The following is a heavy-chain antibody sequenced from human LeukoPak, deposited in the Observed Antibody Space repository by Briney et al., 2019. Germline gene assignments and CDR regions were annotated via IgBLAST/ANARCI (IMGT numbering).Heavy chain of an antibody. J-gene: IGHJ4*02. CDR1: GFTFEDYA. CDR2: ISWNSGSI. V-gene: IGHV3-9*03. Sequence: GGSLRLSCVASGFTFEDYAMHWVRQAPGKGLEWVSGISWNSGSIGYADSVKGRFTISRDNAKNSLYVQMNSLRAEDMALYYCAKGGSCYELDYWGQGTLVTVSS. D-gene: IGHD1-26*01. CDR3: AKGGSCYELDY.